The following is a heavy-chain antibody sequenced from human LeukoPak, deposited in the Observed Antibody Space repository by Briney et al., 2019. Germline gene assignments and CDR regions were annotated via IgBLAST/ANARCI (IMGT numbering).Heavy chain of an antibody. CDR3: AAGLGAYYYYYGMDV. J-gene: IGHJ6*02. CDR2: IYYSGST. V-gene: IGHV4-59*01. CDR1: GGSISSYY. Sequence: PSETLSLTCTVSGGSISSYYWSWIRQPPGKGLEWIGYIYYSGSTNYNPSLKSRVTISVDTSKNQFSLKLSSVTAADTAVYYCAAGLGAYYYYYGMDVWGQGTTVTVSS. D-gene: IGHD3-16*01.